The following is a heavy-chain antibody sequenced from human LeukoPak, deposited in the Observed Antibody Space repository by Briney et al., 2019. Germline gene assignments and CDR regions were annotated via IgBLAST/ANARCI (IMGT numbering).Heavy chain of an antibody. CDR2: INPNSGGT. V-gene: IGHV1-2*04. D-gene: IGHD3-22*01. Sequence: GASVKVSCKASGYTFTSYGISWVRQAPGQGLEWMGWINPNSGGTHYVQRFQGWVTMTRDTSISTAYMELSRLTSDDTAVYYCARGGPYYDSSKANDLNYWGQGTLVIVSS. CDR3: ARGGPYYDSSKANDLNY. J-gene: IGHJ4*02. CDR1: GYTFTSYG.